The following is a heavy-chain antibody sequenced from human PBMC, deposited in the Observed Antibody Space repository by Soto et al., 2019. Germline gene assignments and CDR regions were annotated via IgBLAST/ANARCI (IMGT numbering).Heavy chain of an antibody. CDR1: GGTFSSDS. V-gene: IGHV1-69*13. CDR2: IIPMFDTP. Sequence: SVKVSCKASGGTFSSDSFSWVRQAPGQGLEWMGGIIPMFDTPIYAQKFQDRVTITADESTSTAYMQLSSLRSGDTAVYYCARERRGMDVWGQGTTVTVSS. CDR3: ARERRGMDV. J-gene: IGHJ6*01.